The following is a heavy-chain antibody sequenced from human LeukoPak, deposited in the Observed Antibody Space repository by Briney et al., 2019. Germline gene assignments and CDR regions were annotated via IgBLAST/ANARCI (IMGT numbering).Heavy chain of an antibody. V-gene: IGHV3-20*04. Sequence: PGGSLRLSCAASGFTFDDYGMSWVRQAPGKGLEWVSGINWNGGSTGYADSVKGRFTISRDNAKNSLYLQMNSLRAEDTAVYYCARDIAYDSSGYYSPHFDYWGQGTLVTVSS. CDR3: ARDIAYDSSGYYSPHFDY. J-gene: IGHJ4*02. CDR1: GFTFDDYG. D-gene: IGHD3-22*01. CDR2: INWNGGST.